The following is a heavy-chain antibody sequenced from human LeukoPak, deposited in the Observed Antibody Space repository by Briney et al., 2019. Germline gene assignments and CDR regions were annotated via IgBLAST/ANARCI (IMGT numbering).Heavy chain of an antibody. CDR3: ARYNIAWDALEI. V-gene: IGHV3-21*01. CDR1: GFTFASYN. J-gene: IGHJ3*02. Sequence: PGGSLRLSCAASGFTFASYNMHWVRQVPGKGLEWVSSITRTGKYIYYGDSVRGRFTISRDNAKNSLSLEMNSLKAEDTAVYHCARYNIAWDALEIWGPGTGVTVSS. D-gene: IGHD1-14*01. CDR2: ITRTGKYI.